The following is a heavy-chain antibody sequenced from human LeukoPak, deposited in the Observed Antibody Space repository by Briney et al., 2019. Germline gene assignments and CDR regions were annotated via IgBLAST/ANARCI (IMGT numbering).Heavy chain of an antibody. D-gene: IGHD6-19*01. CDR3: ARDKIAVAGTGAFDI. V-gene: IGHV3-7*01. Sequence: GGSLRLSCAASGFTFSSYWVSWVRQAPGKGLEWVANIKQDGSEKYYVDSVKGRFTISRDNAKKSLYLQMNSLRAEDTAVYYCARDKIAVAGTGAFDIWGQGTMVTVSS. CDR1: GFTFSSYW. CDR2: IKQDGSEK. J-gene: IGHJ3*02.